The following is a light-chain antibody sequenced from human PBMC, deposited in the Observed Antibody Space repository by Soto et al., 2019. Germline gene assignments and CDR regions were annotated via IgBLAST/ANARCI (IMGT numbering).Light chain of an antibody. CDR1: QSVSSNY. CDR2: GAS. Sequence: DIVLTQSPGTLSLSPGDRATLSCRASQSVSSNYVAWYQQKPGQAPRLLIYGASSRATGMPDMFSGSGAGRDFSLLISRLEPDDFLVYYCYQYCSSHWYTFGQGTKLEIK. J-gene: IGKJ2*01. CDR3: YQYCSSHWYT. V-gene: IGKV3-20*01.